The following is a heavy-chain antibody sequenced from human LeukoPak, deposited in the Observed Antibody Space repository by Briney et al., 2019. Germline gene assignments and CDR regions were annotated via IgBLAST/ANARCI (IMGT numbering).Heavy chain of an antibody. J-gene: IGHJ4*02. CDR2: ISSSGNTI. V-gene: IGHV3-48*03. Sequence: PGGSLRLSCAASGFTFNSYEVNWVRQAPGKGLEWVSYISSSGNTIYYADSVKGRFTISRDNAKNSLYLQMNSLRVEDTAVYYCARGSGTYYGGQYYFDYWGQGTLVTVSS. D-gene: IGHD1-26*01. CDR3: ARGSGTYYGGQYYFDY. CDR1: GFTFNSYE.